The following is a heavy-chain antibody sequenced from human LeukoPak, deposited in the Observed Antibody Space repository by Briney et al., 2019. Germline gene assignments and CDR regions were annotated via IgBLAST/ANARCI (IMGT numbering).Heavy chain of an antibody. CDR2: ISYDGSNK. D-gene: IGHD4-17*01. V-gene: IGHV3-30*04. CDR1: GFTFSSYA. Sequence: PGRSLRLYCAASGFTFSSYAMHWVRQAPGKGLKWVAVISYDGSNKYYADSVKGRFTISRDNSKNTLYLQMNSLRAEDTAVYYCARDYGDSFDYWGQGTLVTVSS. J-gene: IGHJ4*02. CDR3: ARDYGDSFDY.